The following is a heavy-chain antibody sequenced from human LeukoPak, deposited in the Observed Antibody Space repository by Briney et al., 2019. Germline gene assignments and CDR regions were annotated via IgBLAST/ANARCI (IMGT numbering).Heavy chain of an antibody. CDR2: MNLNSANT. D-gene: IGHD2-2*01. Sequence: ASVKVSCKTSGYTFSTYDINWLRQAAGQGLEWMGWMNLNSANTGFAQKFQGRAAITRDTSTATAYLELSGLTSEDTAVYYCARAIRYQLLSDYWGQGTLVTVSS. J-gene: IGHJ4*02. CDR3: ARAIRYQLLSDY. V-gene: IGHV1-8*02. CDR1: GYTFSTYD.